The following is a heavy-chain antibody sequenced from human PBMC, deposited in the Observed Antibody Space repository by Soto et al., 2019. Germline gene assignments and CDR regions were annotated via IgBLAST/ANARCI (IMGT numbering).Heavy chain of an antibody. J-gene: IGHJ6*02. CDR2: IGNDGRI. Sequence: VGSLSLSCEGSGFTISSYSMDWVRQAPGKGLEWLSYIGNDGRIIYADSVMGRFTISRDNGKNSLYLQMNSLRDGDTAVYYCVRDGGQAYEMDVWGQGTTVTVSS. D-gene: IGHD2-15*01. CDR3: VRDGGQAYEMDV. CDR1: GFTISSYS. V-gene: IGHV3-48*02.